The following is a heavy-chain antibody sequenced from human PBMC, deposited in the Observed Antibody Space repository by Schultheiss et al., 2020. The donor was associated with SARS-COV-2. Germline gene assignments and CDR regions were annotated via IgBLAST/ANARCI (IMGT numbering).Heavy chain of an antibody. D-gene: IGHD6-13*01. Sequence: GGSLRLSCAASGFTFSSYEMNWVRQAPGKGLEWVSSISSSSSYIYYADSVKGRFTISRDNAKNSLYLQMNSLRAEDTAVYYCARAALPDYSSSWYRDAFDIWGQGTMVTVSS. V-gene: IGHV3-21*01. CDR3: ARAALPDYSSSWYRDAFDI. J-gene: IGHJ3*02. CDR2: ISSSSSYI. CDR1: GFTFSSYE.